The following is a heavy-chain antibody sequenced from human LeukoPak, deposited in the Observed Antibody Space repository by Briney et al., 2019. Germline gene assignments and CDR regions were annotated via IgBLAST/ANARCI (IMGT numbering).Heavy chain of an antibody. D-gene: IGHD5-12*01. V-gene: IGHV3-30*18. CDR1: GFTFSSYG. CDR2: ISYDGSNK. J-gene: IGHJ4*02. Sequence: GGSLRLSCAASGFTFSSYGMHWVRQAPGKGLEWVAVISYDGSNKYYADSVKGRFTISRDNSKNTLYLQMNSLRAEDTAVYYCAKDRARYSGYDLGLFDYWGQGTLVTVSS. CDR3: AKDRARYSGYDLGLFDY.